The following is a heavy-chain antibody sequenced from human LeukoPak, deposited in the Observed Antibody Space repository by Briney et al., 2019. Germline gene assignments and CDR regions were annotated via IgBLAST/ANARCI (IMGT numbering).Heavy chain of an antibody. CDR3: VRGGSQPITMHVFDY. J-gene: IGHJ4*02. Sequence: GGSLRLSCAASGFTFSSYSMNWVRQAPGKGLEWVSSISSSSSYIYSADSVKGRFTLSRDNAKNSLYLQMNSLRAEDTAVYYCVRGGSQPITMHVFDYWGQGTLVTVSS. CDR2: ISSSSSYI. V-gene: IGHV3-21*01. D-gene: IGHD3-10*01. CDR1: GFTFSSYS.